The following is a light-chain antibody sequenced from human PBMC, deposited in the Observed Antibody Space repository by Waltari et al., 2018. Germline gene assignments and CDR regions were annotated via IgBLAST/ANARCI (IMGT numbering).Light chain of an antibody. J-gene: IGLJ2*01. V-gene: IGLV2-23*01. Sequence: HSALTQPASVSGSPGQSITISCTGTSSDVGTYNFVSWYQQHPGKAPKLMIYEGSKRPSGVSTRFSASKSGNTASLTISGLQAEDEAHYYCSSYAGSSAVVFGGGTDLTVL. CDR3: SSYAGSSAVV. CDR2: EGS. CDR1: SSDVGTYNF.